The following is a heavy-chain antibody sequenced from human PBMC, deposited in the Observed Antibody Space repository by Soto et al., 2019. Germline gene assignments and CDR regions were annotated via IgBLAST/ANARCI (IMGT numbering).Heavy chain of an antibody. CDR2: IIPTFGRT. Sequence: SVKVSCKASGDTFSSYAISWVRQAPGKGLEWMGKIIPTFGRTNYAQKFQGRLTISADDSTSTAYMELTSLESEETAVYYCARDPLSSFAMDVWGQGTTVTVSS. J-gene: IGHJ6*02. CDR3: ARDPLSSFAMDV. CDR1: GDTFSSYA. D-gene: IGHD3-10*02. V-gene: IGHV1-69*13.